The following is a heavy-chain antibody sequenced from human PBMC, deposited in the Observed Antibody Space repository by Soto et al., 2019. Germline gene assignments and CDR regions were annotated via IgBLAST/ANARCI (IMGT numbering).Heavy chain of an antibody. CDR3: ARERYYYGSGAY. V-gene: IGHV3-7*01. CDR2: IKEDGSEK. J-gene: IGHJ1*01. CDR1: GFTFSSYW. D-gene: IGHD3-10*01. Sequence: GGSLRLSCAASGFTFSSYWMSWVRQAPGKGLEWVANIKEDGSEKNYVDSVKGQFTISRDNAKNSLYLQMNSLRAEDTAVYYCARERYYYGSGAYWGQGTLVTVYS.